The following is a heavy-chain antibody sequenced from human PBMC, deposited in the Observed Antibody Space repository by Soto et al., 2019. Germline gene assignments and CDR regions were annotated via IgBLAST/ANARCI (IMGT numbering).Heavy chain of an antibody. D-gene: IGHD4-17*01. CDR3: AGQITVTTYYFDY. Sequence: SETLSLTCTVSGGSISSGDYYWSWLRQPPGKGLEWIGYIYYSGSTYYNPSLKSRVTISVDTSKNQFSLKLSSVTAADTAVYYCAGQITVTTYYFDYWGQGTLVTVSS. V-gene: IGHV4-30-4*01. J-gene: IGHJ4*02. CDR2: IYYSGST. CDR1: GGSISSGDYY.